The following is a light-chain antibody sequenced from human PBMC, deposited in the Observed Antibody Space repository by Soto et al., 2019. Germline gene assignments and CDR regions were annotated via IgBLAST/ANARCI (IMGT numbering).Light chain of an antibody. CDR2: DNN. CDR3: SSFKGTNSFV. J-gene: IGLJ1*01. Sequence: QSVLTQPPSVSAAPGQKVTISCSGSSSNIADNYVSWYQQLPGTAPKLLIYDNNKRPSGMPDRFSGSKSGNTASLTVSGLQADNEANYYCSSFKGTNSFVFGTGTKVTVL. V-gene: IGLV1-51*01. CDR1: SSNIADNY.